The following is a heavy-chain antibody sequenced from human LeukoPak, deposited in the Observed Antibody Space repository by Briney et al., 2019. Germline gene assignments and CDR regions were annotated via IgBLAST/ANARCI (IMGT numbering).Heavy chain of an antibody. CDR2: IIPIFGTA. CDR3: ASRPFYDSSGYYSPDTY. D-gene: IGHD3-22*01. Sequence: GASVKVSCKASGCTFSSYAISWVRQAPGQGLEWMGGIIPIFGTANYAQKFQGRVTITTDESTSTAYMELSSLRSEDTAVYYCASRPFYDSSGYYSPDTYWGQGTLVTVSS. J-gene: IGHJ4*02. CDR1: GCTFSSYA. V-gene: IGHV1-69*05.